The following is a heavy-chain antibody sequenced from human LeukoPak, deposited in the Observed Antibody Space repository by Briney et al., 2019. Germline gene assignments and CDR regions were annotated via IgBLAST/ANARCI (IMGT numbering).Heavy chain of an antibody. CDR3: AKEETAYCGGDCYRSAFDI. D-gene: IGHD2-21*02. V-gene: IGHV3-23*01. CDR1: GFTLSSYA. Sequence: GGSLRLSCAASGFTLSSYAMSWVRQAPGKGLEWVSAISGSGGSTYYADSVKGRFTISRDNSKNTLYVQMNSLRAEDTAVYYCAKEETAYCGGDCYRSAFDIWGQGTMVTVSS. J-gene: IGHJ3*02. CDR2: ISGSGGST.